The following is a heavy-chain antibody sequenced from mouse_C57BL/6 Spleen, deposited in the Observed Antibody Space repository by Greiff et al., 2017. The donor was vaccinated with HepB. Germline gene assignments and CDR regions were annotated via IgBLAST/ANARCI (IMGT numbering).Heavy chain of an antibody. V-gene: IGHV1-26*01. Sequence: EVQLQQSGPELVKPGASVKISCKASGYTFTDYYMNWVKQSHGKSLEWIGDINPNNGGTSYNQKFKGKATLTVDKSSSTAYMELRSLTSEDSAVYYCARWDYIEGFAYWGQGTLVTVSA. CDR3: ARWDYIEGFAY. CDR1: GYTFTDYY. D-gene: IGHD2-13*01. CDR2: INPNNGGT. J-gene: IGHJ3*01.